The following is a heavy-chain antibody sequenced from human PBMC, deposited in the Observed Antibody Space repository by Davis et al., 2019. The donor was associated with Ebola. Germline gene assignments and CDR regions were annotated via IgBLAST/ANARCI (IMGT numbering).Heavy chain of an antibody. V-gene: IGHV3-11*01. J-gene: IGHJ2*01. CDR2: ISSSGSTI. CDR3: ARYGLRWLQLRYFDL. D-gene: IGHD5-24*01. Sequence: PGGSLRLSCVASGFTFSDYYMSWIRQAPGKGLEWGSYISSSGSTIYYADSVKGRFTISRDNAKNSLYLQMNSLRAEDTAVYYCARYGLRWLQLRYFDLWGCGTLVTVSS. CDR1: GFTFSDYY.